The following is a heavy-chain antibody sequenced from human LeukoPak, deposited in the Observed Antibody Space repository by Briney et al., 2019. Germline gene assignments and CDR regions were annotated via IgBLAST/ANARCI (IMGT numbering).Heavy chain of an antibody. CDR3: ASPLTGYYNGAFDI. V-gene: IGHV1-18*04. J-gene: IGHJ3*02. D-gene: IGHD3-9*01. CDR2: ISAYNGNT. Sequence: ASVKVSCKASGYTFTSYYMHWVRQAPGQGLEWMGWISAYNGNTNYAQKLQGRVTMTTDTSTSTAYMELRSLRSDDTAVYYCASPLTGYYNGAFDIWGQGTMVTVSS. CDR1: GYTFTSYY.